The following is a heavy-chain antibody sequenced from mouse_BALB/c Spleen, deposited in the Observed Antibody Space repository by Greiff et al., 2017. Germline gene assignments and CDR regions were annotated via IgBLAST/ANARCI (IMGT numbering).Heavy chain of an antibody. CDR3: ASLRLYYYAMDY. V-gene: IGHV3-2*02. D-gene: IGHD1-2*01. CDR2: ISYSGST. CDR1: GYSITSDYA. J-gene: IGHJ4*01. Sequence: EVKLQESGPGLVKPSQSLSLTCTVTGYSITSDYAWNWIRQFPGNKLEWMGYISYSGSTSYNPSLKSRISITRDTSKNQFFLQLNSVTTEDTATYYCASLRLYYYAMDYWGQGTSVTVSS.